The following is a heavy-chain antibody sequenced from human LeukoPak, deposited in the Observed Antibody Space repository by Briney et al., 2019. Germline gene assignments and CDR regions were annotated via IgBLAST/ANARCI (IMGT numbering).Heavy chain of an antibody. CDR2: IYDSGST. V-gene: IGHV4-61*08. J-gene: IGHJ6*03. Sequence: SQTLSLTCTVSGDSISSGDYYWSWIRQPPGKGLEWIGYIYDSGSTNYNPSLKSRVTISIDTSKNQFSLKLTSVTAADTALYYCARARLAADDYYYLDVWGKGTTVIVSS. CDR3: ARARLAADDYYYLDV. D-gene: IGHD6-13*01. CDR1: GDSISSGDYY.